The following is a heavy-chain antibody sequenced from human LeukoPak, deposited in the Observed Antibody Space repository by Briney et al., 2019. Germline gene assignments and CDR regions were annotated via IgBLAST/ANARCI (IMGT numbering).Heavy chain of an antibody. Sequence: SQTLSLTCTVSGASISSGGYYWSWIRQPPGRGLEWIGYISYGGATYYNPSLKSRLVISIDTSKNQFSLRLSSATAADTAVYYCARAERPWELLDYWGQGTLVTVSS. CDR3: ARAERPWELLDY. CDR2: ISYGGAT. V-gene: IGHV4-30-4*08. D-gene: IGHD1-26*01. CDR1: GASISSGGYY. J-gene: IGHJ4*02.